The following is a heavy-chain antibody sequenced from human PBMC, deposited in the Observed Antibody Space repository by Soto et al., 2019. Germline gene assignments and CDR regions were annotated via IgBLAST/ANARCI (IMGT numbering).Heavy chain of an antibody. V-gene: IGHV4-39*01. D-gene: IGHD2-15*01. J-gene: IGHJ4*02. Sequence: SETLSLTCTVSGGSISSSSYYWGWIRQPPGKGLEWIGSIYYSGSTYYNPSLKSRVTISVDTSKNQFSLKLSSVTAADTAVYYCARHSYVLGVVAATTFDYWGQGTLVTVSS. CDR3: ARHSYVLGVVAATTFDY. CDR2: IYYSGST. CDR1: GGSISSSSYY.